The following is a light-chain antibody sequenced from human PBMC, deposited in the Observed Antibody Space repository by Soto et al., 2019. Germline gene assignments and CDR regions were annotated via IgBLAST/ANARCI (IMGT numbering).Light chain of an antibody. V-gene: IGKV3-15*01. CDR3: QQYNNGPPWT. CDR2: AAS. CDR1: QSVGSN. J-gene: IGKJ1*01. Sequence: EIVMTQSPATLSVSPGERATLSCRASQSVGSNLAWYQQKPGQAPRLLIYAASTRATGIPARFSGSGSGTEFTLTITSLQSEDFALYFCQQYNNGPPWTFGQGTKVDIK.